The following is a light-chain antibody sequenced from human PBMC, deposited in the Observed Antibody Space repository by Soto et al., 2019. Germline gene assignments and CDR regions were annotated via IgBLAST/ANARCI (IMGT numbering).Light chain of an antibody. Sequence: EIVLTQSPGTLSLSPGERATLSCRASQSVGSNYLAWYQQKPGQAPRLLIYTSSGRAAGIPDRFSGSGSGTDVTLTISRVEPEDFAVYYCQQYGTSPWTFGQGTKVEIK. CDR3: QQYGTSPWT. CDR1: QSVGSNY. J-gene: IGKJ1*01. V-gene: IGKV3-20*01. CDR2: TSS.